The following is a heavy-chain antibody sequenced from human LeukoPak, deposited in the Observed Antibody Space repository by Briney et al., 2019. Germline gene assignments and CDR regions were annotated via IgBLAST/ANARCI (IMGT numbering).Heavy chain of an antibody. CDR1: GFTFSSYA. D-gene: IGHD5-18*01. V-gene: IGHV3-23*01. Sequence: GGSLRLSCAASGFTFSSYAMSWVRQAPGKGLEWVSAISGSGGSTYYADSVKGRFTISRDNSKNTLYLQMNSLRAEDTAVCYCATPPVDTAMVYFDYWGQGTLVTVSS. J-gene: IGHJ4*02. CDR2: ISGSGGST. CDR3: ATPPVDTAMVYFDY.